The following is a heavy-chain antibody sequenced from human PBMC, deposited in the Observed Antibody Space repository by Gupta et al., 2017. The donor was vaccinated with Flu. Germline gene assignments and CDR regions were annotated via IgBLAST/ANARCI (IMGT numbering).Heavy chain of an antibody. CDR2: INAGNGNT. V-gene: IGHV1-3*01. CDR3: ARASFRQTIRRDGYSVGGYNWFDP. CDR1: GYTFTSYA. D-gene: IGHD5-24*01. J-gene: IGHJ5*02. Sequence: QVQLVQSGAEVKKPGASVKVSCKASGYTFTSYAMHWVRQAPGHRLEWMGWINAGNGNTKYSQKFQGRVTITRDTSASTAYMELSSLRSEDTAVYYCARASFRQTIRRDGYSVGGYNWFDPWGQGTLVTVSS.